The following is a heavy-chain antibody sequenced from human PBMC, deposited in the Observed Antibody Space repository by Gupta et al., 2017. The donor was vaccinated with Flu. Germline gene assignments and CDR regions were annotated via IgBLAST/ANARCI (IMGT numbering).Heavy chain of an antibody. CDR2: MYWDDDK. D-gene: IGHD3-3*01. CDR3: ASRVGLTGLPAWNGGRFAD. V-gene: IGHV2-5*02. J-gene: IGHJ4*02. CDR1: GFSLSTSGVG. Sequence: ITLKESGPTRVKPTQTLTLTCTFSGFSLSTSGVGVGWIRQPPGGALEVLALMYWDDDKRYKPSMSSRLTFYKDTSRNQVVRMRTHMDPVEPATYXCASRVGLTGLPAWNGGRFADWCQGTLVPDSS.